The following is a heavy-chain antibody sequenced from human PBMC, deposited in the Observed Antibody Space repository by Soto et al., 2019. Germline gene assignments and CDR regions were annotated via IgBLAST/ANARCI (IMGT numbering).Heavy chain of an antibody. J-gene: IGHJ4*02. CDR2: INAENGHT. CDR3: ARDIRYDVDY. V-gene: IGHV1-18*01. D-gene: IGHD3-16*02. CDR1: GYTFTNYG. Sequence: QVHLVQSGSEVKNPGASVKVSCKASGYTFTNYGISWVRQAPGQGLEWVGWINAENGHTNYAQKFQGRVTITADTSTATGYMDLRSLRSDDRAVYYCARDIRYDVDYWGQGTLVTVSS.